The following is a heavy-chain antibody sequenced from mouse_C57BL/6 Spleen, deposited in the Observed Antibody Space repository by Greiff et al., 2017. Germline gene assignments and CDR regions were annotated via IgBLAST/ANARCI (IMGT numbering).Heavy chain of an antibody. D-gene: IGHD2-4*01. Sequence: EVMLVESGGGLVKPGGSLKLSCAASGFTFSDYGMHWVRQAPEKGLEWVAYISSGSSTIYYADTVKGRFPISRDNAKNTLFLQMTSLRSEDTAMYYCARGDYDVKGYYFDYWGQGTTLTVSS. CDR1: GFTFSDYG. CDR3: ARGDYDVKGYYFDY. V-gene: IGHV5-17*01. CDR2: ISSGSSTI. J-gene: IGHJ2*01.